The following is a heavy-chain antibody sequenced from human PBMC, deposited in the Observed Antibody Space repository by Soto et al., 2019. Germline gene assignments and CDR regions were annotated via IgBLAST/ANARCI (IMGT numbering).Heavy chain of an antibody. V-gene: IGHV3-33*06. D-gene: IGHD2-2*01. CDR2: IWYDGSNK. CDR1: GFTFSSYG. J-gene: IGHJ4*02. CDR3: AKLGSSSWSPHYYFDY. Sequence: GGSLRLSCAVSGFTFSSYGMHWVRQAPDKGLEWVAVIWYDGSNKYYADSVKGRFTISRDNSKNTLYLQMNSLRAEDTAIYYCAKLGSSSWSPHYYFDYWGQGTLVTVSS.